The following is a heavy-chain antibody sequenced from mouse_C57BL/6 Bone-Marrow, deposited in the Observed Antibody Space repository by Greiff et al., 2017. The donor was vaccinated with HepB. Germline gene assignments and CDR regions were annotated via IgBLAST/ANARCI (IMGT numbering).Heavy chain of an antibody. CDR1: GFSFNTYA. J-gene: IGHJ3*01. Sequence: EVMLVESGGGLVQPKGSLKLSCAASGFSFNTYAMNWVRQAPGKGLEWVARIRSKSNNYATYYADSVKDRFTIYRDDSESMLYLQMNNLKTEDTAMYYCVRGLFAYWGQGTLVTVSA. CDR3: VRGLFAY. V-gene: IGHV10-1*01. CDR2: IRSKSNNYAT.